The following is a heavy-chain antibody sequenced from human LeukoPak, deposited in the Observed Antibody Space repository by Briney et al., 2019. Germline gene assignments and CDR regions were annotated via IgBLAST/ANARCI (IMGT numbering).Heavy chain of an antibody. CDR3: ARSMVRGVITPNWFDP. CDR2: IYHSGST. Sequence: PSETLSLTCTVSGYSISSGYYWGWIRQPPGKGLEWIGSIYHSGSTYYNPSLKSRVTISVDTSKNQFSLKLSSVTAADTAVYYCARSMVRGVITPNWFDPWGQGTLVTVSS. CDR1: GYSISSGYY. V-gene: IGHV4-38-2*02. J-gene: IGHJ5*02. D-gene: IGHD3-10*01.